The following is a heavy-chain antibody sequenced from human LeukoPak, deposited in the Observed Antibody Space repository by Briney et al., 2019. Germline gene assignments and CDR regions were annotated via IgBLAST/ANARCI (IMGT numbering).Heavy chain of an antibody. J-gene: IGHJ4*02. Sequence: GGSLRLSCAASGFTFSSYEMNWVRQAPGKGLEWVSYISSSGSTIYYADSVKGRFTISRDNAKNSLYLQMNSLKAEDTAVYYCAEDGLYFDYWGQGTLVTVSS. CDR3: AEDGLYFDY. CDR1: GFTFSSYE. V-gene: IGHV3-48*03. CDR2: ISSSGSTI.